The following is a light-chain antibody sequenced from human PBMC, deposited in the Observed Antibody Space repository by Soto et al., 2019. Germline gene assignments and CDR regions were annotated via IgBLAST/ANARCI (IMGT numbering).Light chain of an antibody. Sequence: EIVLTQSPGTLSLSPGETATLSFRASQSFSSNSLAWYQQRPDQAPRLLIYAASTRAAGIPDRFSGSGSGKEFTRTISRLEPEDFAVYYCQQYGSSFTFGPGTKVDIK. CDR1: QSFSSNS. CDR2: AAS. J-gene: IGKJ3*01. CDR3: QQYGSSFT. V-gene: IGKV3-20*01.